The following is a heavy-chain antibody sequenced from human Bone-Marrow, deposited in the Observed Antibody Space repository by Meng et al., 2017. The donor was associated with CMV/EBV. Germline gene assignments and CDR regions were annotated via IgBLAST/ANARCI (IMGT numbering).Heavy chain of an antibody. CDR1: GYTFISYY. V-gene: IGHV1-46*01. J-gene: IGHJ6*02. CDR3: ARETCSSTSCYTDYYYGMDV. Sequence: ASVKGSCKTSGYTFISYYMHWVRQAPGQGLEWMGIINPSGGSTSYAQKFQGRVTMTRDTSTSTVYMELSSLRSEDTAVYYCARETCSSTSCYTDYYYGMDVWGQGTTVTVSS. CDR2: INPSGGST. D-gene: IGHD2-2*02.